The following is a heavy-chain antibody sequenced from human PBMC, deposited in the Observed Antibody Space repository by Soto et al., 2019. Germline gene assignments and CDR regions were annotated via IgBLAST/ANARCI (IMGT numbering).Heavy chain of an antibody. CDR3: TRDGYPFALDV. CDR2: IKTDGSGK. V-gene: IGHV3-7*03. J-gene: IGHJ6*02. Sequence: EVQLVESGGGLVQPGGSLRLSCAASGFTFSTYWMSWVRQAPGKGLEWVANIKTDGSGKYYVDSVRGRFTTSRDNARNFFYREMNSLTGEDTAMYYCTRDGYPFALDVWGLGPSVTVSS. D-gene: IGHD5-12*01. CDR1: GFTFSTYW.